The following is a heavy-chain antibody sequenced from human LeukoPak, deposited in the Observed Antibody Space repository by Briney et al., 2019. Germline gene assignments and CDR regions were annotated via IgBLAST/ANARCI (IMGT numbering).Heavy chain of an antibody. CDR3: ARGRGSSSLLWRGYYFDD. CDR1: GGSFSGYY. V-gene: IGHV4-34*01. J-gene: IGHJ4*02. Sequence: PSETLSLTCAVYGGSFSGYYWSWIRQPPGKGLEWIGEINHSGSTNYNPSLKSRVTISVDTSKNQFSLKLSSVTAADTAVYYCARGRGSSSLLWRGYYFDDWGQGTLVTVSS. D-gene: IGHD6-6*01. CDR2: INHSGST.